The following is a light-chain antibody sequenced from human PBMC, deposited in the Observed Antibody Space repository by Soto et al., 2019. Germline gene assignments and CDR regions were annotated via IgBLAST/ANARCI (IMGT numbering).Light chain of an antibody. CDR1: QSVSSF. CDR2: GAS. J-gene: IGKJ1*01. V-gene: IGKV3-20*01. CDR3: QQYGTSLWT. Sequence: DIVLTQSPATLSLSPGERATLTCRASQSVSSFVAWYQQKPGQAPRLLIYGASTRATGIPDRFSGSGSGTDFTLTISRVEPEDFALYYCQQYGTSLWTFGQGTKVDIK.